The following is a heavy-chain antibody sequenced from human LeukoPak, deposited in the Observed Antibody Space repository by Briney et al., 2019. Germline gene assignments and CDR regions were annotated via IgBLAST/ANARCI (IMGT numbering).Heavy chain of an antibody. CDR3: AREGVVKGYFDY. V-gene: IGHV4-59*01. CDR2: IYYRGST. CDR1: GGSFSGYY. J-gene: IGHJ4*02. Sequence: PSETLSLTCAVYGGSFSGYYWSWIRQPPGKGLEWIGYIYYRGSTNYNPSLKSRVTISLDTSKDQFSLKLSSVTAADTAVYYCAREGVVKGYFDYWGQGTLVTVSS. D-gene: IGHD3-3*01.